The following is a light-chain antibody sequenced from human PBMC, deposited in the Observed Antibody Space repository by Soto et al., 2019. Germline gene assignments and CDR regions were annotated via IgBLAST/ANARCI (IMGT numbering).Light chain of an antibody. CDR3: SSFAGNKNLV. J-gene: IGLJ2*01. CDR2: EVS. CDR1: SSDVGGYHY. V-gene: IGLV2-8*01. Sequence: QSALTQPPSASGSPGQSVTISCTGTSSDVGGYHYVSWYQQHPGKAPKLMISEVSKRPSGVPDRFSGSKSGNTASLTVSGLQAEDEADYYCSSFAGNKNLVFGGGTKLTVL.